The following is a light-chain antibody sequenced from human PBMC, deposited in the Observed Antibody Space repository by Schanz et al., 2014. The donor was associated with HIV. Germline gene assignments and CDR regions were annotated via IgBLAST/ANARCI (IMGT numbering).Light chain of an antibody. CDR3: SSYTVRNSWL. J-gene: IGLJ3*02. Sequence: QSALTQPASVSGSPGQSITISCTGTSSDVGGFNYVSWYRQHPGKAPQLMIYDVSDRPSGVSNRFSGSKSGNTASLTISGLQAEDEADYYCSSYTVRNSWLFGGGTKLTVL. CDR1: SSDVGGFNY. CDR2: DVS. V-gene: IGLV2-14*03.